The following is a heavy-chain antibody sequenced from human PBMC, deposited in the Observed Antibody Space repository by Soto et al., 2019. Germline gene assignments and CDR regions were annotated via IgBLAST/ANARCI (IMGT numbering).Heavy chain of an antibody. CDR1: GGSISSGGYY. CDR2: IYYSGST. CDR3: ARDQGRYSNYEGAWFDP. J-gene: IGHJ5*02. D-gene: IGHD4-4*01. V-gene: IGHV4-31*03. Sequence: SETLSLTCTVSGGSISSGGYYWIWIRHHPGKGLEWIGYIYYSGSTYYNPSLKSRVTISVDTSKNQFSLKLSSVTAADTAVYYCARDQGRYSNYEGAWFDPWGQGTLVTVSS.